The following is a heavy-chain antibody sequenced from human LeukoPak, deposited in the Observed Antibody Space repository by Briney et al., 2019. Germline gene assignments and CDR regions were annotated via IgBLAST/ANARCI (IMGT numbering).Heavy chain of an antibody. CDR1: GGSISSGGYY. V-gene: IGHV4-61*02. Sequence: PSQTLSLTCTVSGGSISSGGYYWSWIRQPAGKGLEWIGRIYTSGSTNYNPSLKSRVTISVDTSKNQFSLKLSSVTAADTAVYYCASGLYSLDYWGQGTLVTVSS. CDR3: ASGLYSLDY. CDR2: IYTSGST. J-gene: IGHJ4*02. D-gene: IGHD6-13*01.